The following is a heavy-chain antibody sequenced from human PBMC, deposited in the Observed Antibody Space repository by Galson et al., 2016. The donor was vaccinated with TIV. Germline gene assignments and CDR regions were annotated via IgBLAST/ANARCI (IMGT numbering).Heavy chain of an antibody. Sequence: SVKVSCKASGYTFTNDHIHWVRQVSGQGPEWVGWMNPDNAKTGFTQKFQGRVAMTRNTSVSTVYMELSMLTSEDTAVYYGARLVSRSWYADWFDPWGQGTLVTVSS. D-gene: IGHD6-13*01. V-gene: IGHV1-8*01. CDR1: GYTFTNDH. J-gene: IGHJ5*02. CDR3: ARLVSRSWYADWFDP. CDR2: MNPDNAKT.